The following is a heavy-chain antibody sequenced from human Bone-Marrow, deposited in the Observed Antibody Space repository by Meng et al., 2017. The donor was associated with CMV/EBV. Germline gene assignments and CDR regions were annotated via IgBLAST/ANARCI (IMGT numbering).Heavy chain of an antibody. CDR2: IYHSGSA. CDR3: ARDLGTVAPGY. V-gene: IGHV4-4*02. CDR1: GASISSNNW. D-gene: IGHD4-23*01. Sequence: TCAVSGASISSNNWWSCVRQPPGKGLEWIGEIYHSGSANYNPSLNSRVTISVDKSKNQLSLKVTSMTAADTAVYYCARDLGTVAPGYWGQGTLVTVSS. J-gene: IGHJ4*02.